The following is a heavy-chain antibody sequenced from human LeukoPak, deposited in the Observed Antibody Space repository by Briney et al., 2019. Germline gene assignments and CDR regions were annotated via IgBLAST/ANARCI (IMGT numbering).Heavy chain of an antibody. D-gene: IGHD3-3*01. CDR1: GGSISSGSYY. J-gene: IGHJ5*02. CDR3: ARDLSPYDFWRGYSQLTNWFAP. Sequence: SETLSLTCTVSGGSISSGSYYWSWIRQPAGKGLEWIGRIYTSGSTNYNPSLKSRVTISVDTSKNQFSLKLSSVTAADTAVYYCARDLSPYDFWRGYSQLTNWFAPWGQGTLVTVSS. CDR2: IYTSGST. V-gene: IGHV4-61*02.